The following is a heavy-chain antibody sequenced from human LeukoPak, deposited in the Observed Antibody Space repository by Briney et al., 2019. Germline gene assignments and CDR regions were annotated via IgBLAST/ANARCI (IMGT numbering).Heavy chain of an antibody. Sequence: ASLKVSCKVFGYTLTELSMHWVRQAPGKGLEWMGGFDPEDGETIYAQKFQGRVTMTEDTSTDTAYMELSSLRSEDTAVYYCATDLEWSDEYWGQGTLVTVSS. D-gene: IGHD3-3*01. CDR3: ATDLEWSDEY. J-gene: IGHJ4*02. CDR1: GYTLTELS. V-gene: IGHV1-24*01. CDR2: FDPEDGET.